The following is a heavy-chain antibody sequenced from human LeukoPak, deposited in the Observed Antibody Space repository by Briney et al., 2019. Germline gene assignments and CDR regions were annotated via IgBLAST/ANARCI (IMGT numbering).Heavy chain of an antibody. V-gene: IGHV3-74*01. CDR3: AKFRDNSGPRGGFDY. CDR2: INSDVSST. CDR1: GFTFSSYW. Sequence: GGSLRLSCAASGFTFSSYWMHWVRQAPGKGLVWVSRINSDVSSTTYADSVKGRFTISRDNAKNTLYLQMNSLRAEDTAVYYCAKFRDNSGPRGGFDYWGQGTLVTVSS. J-gene: IGHJ4*02. D-gene: IGHD3-10*01.